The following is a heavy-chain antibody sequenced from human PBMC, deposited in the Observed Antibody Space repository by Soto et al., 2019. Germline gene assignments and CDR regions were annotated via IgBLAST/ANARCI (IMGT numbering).Heavy chain of an antibody. V-gene: IGHV1-18*04. J-gene: IGHJ4*02. CDR3: ARSLLSYDSSGYSAY. Sequence: GASVKVSCKASGYTFTSYGISWVRQAPGQGLEWMGWISAYNGNTNYAQKLQGRVTMTTDTSTSTAYMELRSLGSDDTAVYYCARSLLSYDSSGYSAYWGQGTLVTVSS. CDR1: GYTFTSYG. D-gene: IGHD3-22*01. CDR2: ISAYNGNT.